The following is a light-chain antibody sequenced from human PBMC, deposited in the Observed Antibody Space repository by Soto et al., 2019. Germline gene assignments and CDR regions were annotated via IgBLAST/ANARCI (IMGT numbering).Light chain of an antibody. Sequence: EIVLTQSPATLSLSPGERATLSCRASQSVSSYLAWYQQKPGQAPRLLIYDASNRATGIPARFSGSGSGTDFTLTISSLEPEDVAGYYCQQRSNWPWTFGQGTKVEIK. CDR1: QSVSSY. J-gene: IGKJ1*01. CDR3: QQRSNWPWT. CDR2: DAS. V-gene: IGKV3-11*01.